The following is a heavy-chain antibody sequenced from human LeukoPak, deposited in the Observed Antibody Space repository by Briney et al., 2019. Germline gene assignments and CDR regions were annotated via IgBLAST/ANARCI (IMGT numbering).Heavy chain of an antibody. CDR3: AKGRVDIVATNAFDI. CDR1: GGSFSGYY. CDR2: ISGSGGST. J-gene: IGHJ3*02. Sequence: PSETLSLTCAVYGGSFSGYYWSWVRQAPGKGLEWVSAISGSGGSTYYADSVKGRFTISRDNSKNTLYLQMNSLRAEDTAVYYCAKGRVDIVATNAFDIWGQGTVVTVSS. D-gene: IGHD5-12*01. V-gene: IGHV3-23*01.